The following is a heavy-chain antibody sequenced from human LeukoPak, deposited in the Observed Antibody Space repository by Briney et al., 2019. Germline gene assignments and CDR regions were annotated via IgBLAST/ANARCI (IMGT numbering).Heavy chain of an antibody. D-gene: IGHD1-26*01. CDR3: AKGSGSPDAFDI. J-gene: IGHJ3*02. V-gene: IGHV3-23*01. CDR2: ISGSGGST. CDR1: GFTFSSYA. Sequence: LAGGSLRLSCAASGFTFSSYAMSWVRQAPGKGLEWVSAISGSGGSTYYADSVKGRFTISRDNSKNTLYLQMNSLRAEDTAVYYCAKGSGSPDAFDIWGQGTMVTVSS.